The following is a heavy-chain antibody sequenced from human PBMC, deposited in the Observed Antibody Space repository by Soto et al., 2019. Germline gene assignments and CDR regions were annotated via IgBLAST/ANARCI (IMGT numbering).Heavy chain of an antibody. Sequence: PGGSLRLSCAASGFTFSSYCMHWVRQAPGKGLEWVAVISYDGSNKYYADSVTGRFTTSRDNSKNTLYLQMSSLRAEDTAVYYCVKDGSSGWPYFYDMDVWGQGTTVTVSS. V-gene: IGHV3-30*18. D-gene: IGHD6-19*01. CDR3: VKDGSSGWPYFYDMDV. CDR1: GFTFSSYC. CDR2: ISYDGSNK. J-gene: IGHJ6*02.